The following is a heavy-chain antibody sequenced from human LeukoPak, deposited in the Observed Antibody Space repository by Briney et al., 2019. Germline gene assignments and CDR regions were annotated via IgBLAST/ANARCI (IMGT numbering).Heavy chain of an antibody. J-gene: IGHJ4*02. V-gene: IGHV3-53*01. CDR3: ARGGKYRRYLDY. CDR1: GFTFSSYA. D-gene: IGHD1-26*01. CDR2: IYSGGST. Sequence: PGGSLRLSCAASGFTFSSYAMSWVRQAPGKGLEWVSVIYSGGSTYYADSVKGRFTISRDNSKNTLYLQMNSLRAEDTAVYYCARGGKYRRYLDYWGQGTLVTVSS.